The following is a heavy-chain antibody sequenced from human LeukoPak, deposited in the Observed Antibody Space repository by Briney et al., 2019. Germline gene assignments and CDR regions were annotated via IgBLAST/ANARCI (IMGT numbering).Heavy chain of an antibody. Sequence: GGSLRLSCAASGFTFSSYGMHWVRQAPGKGLEWVAVISYDGSNKYYADSVKGRFTISRDDSKNTLYLQMDSLRAEDTAVYYCARGPCSGGSCYSRSGWYFDLWGRGTLVTVSS. V-gene: IGHV3-30*03. J-gene: IGHJ2*01. CDR1: GFTFSSYG. CDR2: ISYDGSNK. CDR3: ARGPCSGGSCYSRSGWYFDL. D-gene: IGHD2-15*01.